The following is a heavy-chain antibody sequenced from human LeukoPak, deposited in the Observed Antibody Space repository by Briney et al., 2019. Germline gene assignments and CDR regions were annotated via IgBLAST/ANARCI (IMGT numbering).Heavy chain of an antibody. CDR2: INHSGST. J-gene: IGHJ5*02. D-gene: IGHD3-3*01. Sequence: SETLSLTCTVSGGSISSSSYYWGWIRQPPGKGLEWIGEINHSGSTNYNPSLKSRVTISVDTSKNQFSLKLSSVTAADTAVYYCARETTIFGVGRGWFDPWGQGTLVTVSS. V-gene: IGHV4-39*07. CDR1: GGSISSSSYY. CDR3: ARETTIFGVGRGWFDP.